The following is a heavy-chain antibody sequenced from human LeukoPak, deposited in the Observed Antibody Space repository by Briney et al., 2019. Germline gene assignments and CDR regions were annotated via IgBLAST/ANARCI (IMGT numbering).Heavy chain of an antibody. Sequence: PSETLSLTCTVSGGSISSSSYYWGWIRQPQGKGLEWIGSIYYSGSTYYNPSLKSRVTISVGTSKNQFSLKLSSVTAADTAVYYCARQGATKWLVPSFVDYWGQGTLVTVSS. J-gene: IGHJ4*02. V-gene: IGHV4-39*01. D-gene: IGHD6-19*01. CDR1: GGSISSSSYY. CDR3: ARQGATKWLVPSFVDY. CDR2: IYYSGST.